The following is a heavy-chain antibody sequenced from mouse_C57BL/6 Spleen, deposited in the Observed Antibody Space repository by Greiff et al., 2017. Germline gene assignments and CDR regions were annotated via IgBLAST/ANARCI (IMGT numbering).Heavy chain of an antibody. CDR1: GYTFTSYW. CDR3: ARSYYGSSFFDY. V-gene: IGHV1-69*01. J-gene: IGHJ2*01. CDR2: IDPSDSYT. Sequence: QVQLQQPGAELVMPGASVKLSCKASGYTFTSYWMHWVKQRPGQGLEWIGEIDPSDSYTNYNQKFKGKSTLTVDKSSSTAYMQLSSLTSEGSAVYDCARSYYGSSFFDYWGQGTTLTVSS. D-gene: IGHD1-1*01.